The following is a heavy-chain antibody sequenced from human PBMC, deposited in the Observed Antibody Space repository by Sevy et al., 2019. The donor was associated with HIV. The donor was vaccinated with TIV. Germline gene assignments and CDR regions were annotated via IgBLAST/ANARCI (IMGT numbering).Heavy chain of an antibody. D-gene: IGHD3-3*01. J-gene: IGHJ4*02. CDR2: ISSRSNNI. Sequence: GGSLRLSCAASGFTFSSYSMDWVRQAPGKGLEWVSYISSRSNNIYYADSVKGRFTISRDNAKNSLYLQMNSLRAEDTAVYYCATDQRWENDFWSGYPFDYWGQGTLVTVSS. V-gene: IGHV3-48*01. CDR1: GFTFSSYS. CDR3: ATDQRWENDFWSGYPFDY.